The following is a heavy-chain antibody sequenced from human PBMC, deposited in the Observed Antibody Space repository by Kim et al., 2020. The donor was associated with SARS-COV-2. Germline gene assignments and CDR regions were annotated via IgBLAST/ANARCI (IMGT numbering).Heavy chain of an antibody. D-gene: IGHD3-22*01. Sequence: GGSLRLSCAASGFTFDDYGMHWVRQAPGKGLEWVSGIRWNGGSIDYADSVKGRFTISRDNPKNSLYLQMNRLRAEDTALYYCARVKRSGSCWYYYDSSGYSFDYWGQGTLVPVPS. J-gene: IGHJ4*02. CDR2: IRWNGGSI. CDR3: ARVKRSGSCWYYYDSSGYSFDY. CDR1: GFTFDDYG. V-gene: IGHV3-9*01.